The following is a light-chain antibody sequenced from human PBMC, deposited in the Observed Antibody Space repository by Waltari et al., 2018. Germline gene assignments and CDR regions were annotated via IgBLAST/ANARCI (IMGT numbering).Light chain of an antibody. J-gene: IGLJ3*02. CDR3: QTWDTGILV. V-gene: IGLV4-69*01. CDR1: RGHTSYA. CDR2: INSDGSH. Sequence: QLVLTQSPSASASLGASFKVTCTLSRGHTSYALAWPQQQPEKGPRYLMKINSDGSHSKGDGIPDRFSGSSSGAERYLTISSLQSEDDADYYCQTWDTGILVFGGGTKLTVL.